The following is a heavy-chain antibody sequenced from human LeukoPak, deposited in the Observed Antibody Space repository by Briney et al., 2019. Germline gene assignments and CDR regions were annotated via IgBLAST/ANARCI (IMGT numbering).Heavy chain of an antibody. V-gene: IGHV3-13*01. J-gene: IGHJ4*02. D-gene: IGHD5-24*01. CDR1: GFTFSNHA. CDR3: ARQSTPHGNFDY. CDR2: IGTAGDT. Sequence: PGGSLRLSCATSGFTFSNHAMHWVRQPTGKGLEWVSAIGTAGDTFYPGSVKGRFSISRDNAKKSLFLQMNSLRVEDTAIYYCARQSTPHGNFDYWGQGTLVTVSS.